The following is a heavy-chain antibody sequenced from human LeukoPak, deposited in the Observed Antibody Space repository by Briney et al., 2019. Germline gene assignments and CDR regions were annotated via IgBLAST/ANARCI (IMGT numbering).Heavy chain of an antibody. Sequence: GGSLRLSCAASGFTFSSYTMNWVRQAPGKGLEWVSGISGSGVGTYYADSVKGRFTISRDNSWNTLYLQMNSLRAEDTAVYYCAKDQVISGSEASDIWGQGTMVTVPS. CDR3: AKDQVISGSEASDI. V-gene: IGHV3-23*01. CDR2: ISGSGVGT. CDR1: GFTFSSYT. J-gene: IGHJ3*02. D-gene: IGHD2-21*01.